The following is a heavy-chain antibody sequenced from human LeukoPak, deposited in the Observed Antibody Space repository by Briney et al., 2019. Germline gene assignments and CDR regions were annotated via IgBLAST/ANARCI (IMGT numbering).Heavy chain of an antibody. D-gene: IGHD6-13*01. V-gene: IGHV4-34*01. CDR2: INHSGST. J-gene: IGHJ3*02. Sequence: SETLSLTCAVYGGSFSGYYWSWIRQPPGKGLEWIGEINHSGSTNYNPSLKSRVTISVDTSKNQFSLKLSSVTAADTAVYYCATAAAGIGRGPPDAFDIWGQGTMVTVSS. CDR1: GGSFSGYY. CDR3: ATAAAGIGRGPPDAFDI.